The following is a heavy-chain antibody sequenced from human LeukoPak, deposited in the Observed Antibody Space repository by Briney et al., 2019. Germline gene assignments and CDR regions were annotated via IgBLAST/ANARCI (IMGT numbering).Heavy chain of an antibody. Sequence: QPGGSLRFSCAASGFTFSTFWMSWVRQAPGKGLEWVANIKYDGSDKYYVDSVKGRFTISRDNAKNSLYLQMDSLRVEDTAVYYCARAFSVDYWGQGTLVTVSS. CDR2: IKYDGSDK. D-gene: IGHD1-26*01. CDR3: ARAFSVDY. V-gene: IGHV3-7*04. J-gene: IGHJ4*02. CDR1: GFTFSTFW.